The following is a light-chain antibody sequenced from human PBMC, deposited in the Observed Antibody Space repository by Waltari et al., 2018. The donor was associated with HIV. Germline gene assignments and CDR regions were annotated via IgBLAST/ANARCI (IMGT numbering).Light chain of an antibody. V-gene: IGLV3-25*03. CDR1: ALPMKY. CDR2: KDI. CDR3: QSTDSGGTHVV. Sequence: YELTQSPSMSVSPGLTAGISCSGDALPMKYCFWYQQTPGQAPVLLIHKDIERASWLTERFSAGSSGTTVILTISGVQAEDEAGYYCQSTDSGGTHVVFGGGTKLTDL. J-gene: IGLJ2*01.